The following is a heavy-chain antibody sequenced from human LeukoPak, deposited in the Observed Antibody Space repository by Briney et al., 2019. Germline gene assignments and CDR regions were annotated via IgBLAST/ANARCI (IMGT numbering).Heavy chain of an antibody. D-gene: IGHD5-12*01. CDR2: IYYSGST. J-gene: IGHJ4*02. CDR1: GGSISSGGYY. Sequence: SQTLSLTCTVSGGSISSGGYYWSWIRQHPGKGLEWIGYIYYSGSTYYNPSLKSRVTISVDTSKNQFSLKLSSVTAADAAVYYCARDNPRGYEDYWGQGTLVTVSS. V-gene: IGHV4-31*03. CDR3: ARDNPRGYEDY.